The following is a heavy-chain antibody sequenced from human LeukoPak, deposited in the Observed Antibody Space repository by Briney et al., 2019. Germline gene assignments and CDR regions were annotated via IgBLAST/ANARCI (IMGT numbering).Heavy chain of an antibody. J-gene: IGHJ3*02. Sequence: GGSLRLSCAASGFTFSSYSMNCVRQAPGKGVEWGSSIISRSSYIYYADSVKGRFTISRDNAKNSLYLQMNSLRAEDTAVYYCARDAFDIVVVVAATDDAFDIWGQGTMVTVSS. V-gene: IGHV3-21*01. CDR1: GFTFSSYS. CDR2: IISRSSYI. D-gene: IGHD2-15*01. CDR3: ARDAFDIVVVVAATDDAFDI.